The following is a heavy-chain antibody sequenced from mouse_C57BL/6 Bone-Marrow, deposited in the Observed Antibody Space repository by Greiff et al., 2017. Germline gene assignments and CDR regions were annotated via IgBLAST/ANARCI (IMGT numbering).Heavy chain of an antibody. CDR3: ARWGLLPNWYYYFDY. D-gene: IGHD4-1*01. CDR1: GYTFTSYW. V-gene: IGHV1-72*01. J-gene: IGHJ2*01. Sequence: QVQLKQPGAELVKPGASVKLSCKASGYTFTSYWMHWVKQRPGRGLEWIGRIDPNSGGTKYNEKFKSKATLTVDKPSSTAYMQLSSLTSEDSAVXYCARWGLLPNWYYYFDYWGQGTTVTVSS. CDR2: IDPNSGGT.